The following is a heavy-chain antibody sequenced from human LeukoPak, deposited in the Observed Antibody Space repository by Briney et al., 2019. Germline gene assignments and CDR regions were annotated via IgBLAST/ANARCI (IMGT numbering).Heavy chain of an antibody. CDR2: INSDGSST. J-gene: IGHJ3*02. CDR1: GFTFSSYW. V-gene: IGHV3-74*01. Sequence: GGSLRLSWAASGFTFSSYWMHWVRQAPGKGLVWVSRINSDGSSTSYADSVKGRFTISRDNAKNTLYLQMNSLRAEDTAVYYCASIYWYDAFDIWGQGTMVTVSS. CDR3: ASIYWYDAFDI. D-gene: IGHD2-8*02.